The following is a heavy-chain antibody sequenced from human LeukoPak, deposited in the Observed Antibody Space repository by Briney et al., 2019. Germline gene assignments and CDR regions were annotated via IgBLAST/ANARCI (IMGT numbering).Heavy chain of an antibody. D-gene: IGHD3-3*01. V-gene: IGHV3-48*04. Sequence: PGGSLRLSCAASGFTFSSYSMNWVRQAPGKGLEWVSYISSSSSTIYYADSVKGRFTISRDNAKNSLYLQMNSLRAEDTAVYYCARAPYYDFWSGYYYYYYMDVWGKGTTVTVSS. CDR1: GFTFSSYS. CDR3: ARAPYYDFWSGYYYYYYMDV. J-gene: IGHJ6*03. CDR2: ISSSSSTI.